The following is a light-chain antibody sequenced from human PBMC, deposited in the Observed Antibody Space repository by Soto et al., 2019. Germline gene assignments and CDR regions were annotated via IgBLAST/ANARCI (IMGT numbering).Light chain of an antibody. CDR2: AAS. CDR1: QDIAIY. CDR3: QQSYITPRI. J-gene: IGKJ1*01. V-gene: IGKV1-39*01. Sequence: IQLTQSPSSLSASVGDRVTITCRASQDIAIYLAWYQQKPGEAPKLLIYAASTLYSGVPSRFSGSGSGTFFTLTINGLQPEDFATYYCQQSYITPRIFGQGTKVDIK.